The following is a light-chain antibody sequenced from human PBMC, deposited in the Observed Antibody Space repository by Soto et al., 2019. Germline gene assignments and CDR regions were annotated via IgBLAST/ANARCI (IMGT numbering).Light chain of an antibody. CDR2: DVS. CDR3: QQYSSYAS. Sequence: DIQMTQSPSTLSASLGDRVTITCRASQSISRWLAWYQQKPGKAPKLLISDVSNLERGVPSRFSGSGSGTEFTLTISSPETDDVATYYCQQYSSYASFGQGTKVE. V-gene: IGKV1-5*01. J-gene: IGKJ1*01. CDR1: QSISRW.